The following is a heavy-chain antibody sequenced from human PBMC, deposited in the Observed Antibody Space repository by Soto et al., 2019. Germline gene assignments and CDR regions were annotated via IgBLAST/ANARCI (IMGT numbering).Heavy chain of an antibody. V-gene: IGHV4-59*01. CDR3: ARWYYYDSSGYFPY. CDR1: GGSISSYY. Sequence: SETLSLTCTVSGGSISSYYWSWIRQPPGKGLEWIGYIYYIGSTNYNPSLKSRVTISVDTSKNQFSLKLSSVTAADTAVYYCARWYYYDSSGYFPYWGQGTLVTVS. D-gene: IGHD3-22*01. J-gene: IGHJ4*02. CDR2: IYYIGST.